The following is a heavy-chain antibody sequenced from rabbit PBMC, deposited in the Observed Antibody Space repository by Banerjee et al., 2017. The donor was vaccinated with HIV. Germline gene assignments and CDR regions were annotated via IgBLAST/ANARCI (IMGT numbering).Heavy chain of an antibody. J-gene: IGHJ4*01. CDR3: ARVSGYAGYGYAGYFNL. CDR2: IYAGSSGST. D-gene: IGHD6-1*01. V-gene: IGHV1S40*01. CDR1: GFSFSSSYY. Sequence: QSLEESGGDLVKPGASLTLTCTASGFSFSSSYYMCWVRQAPGKGLEWIACIYAGSSGSTYYASWAKGRFTISKTSSTTVTLQMTSLTAADTATYFCARVSGYAGYGYAGYFNLWGPGTLVTVS.